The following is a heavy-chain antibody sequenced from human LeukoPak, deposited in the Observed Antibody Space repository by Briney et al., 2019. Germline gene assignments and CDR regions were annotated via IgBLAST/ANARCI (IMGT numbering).Heavy chain of an antibody. J-gene: IGHJ4*02. CDR3: ARRLYSSSLIDY. CDR1: GGSFSGYY. V-gene: IGHV4-34*01. CDR2: INHSGST. D-gene: IGHD6-6*01. Sequence: PSETLSLTCAVYGGSFSGYYWSWIRRPPGKGLEWIGEINHSGSTNYNPSLKSRVTISVDTSKNQFSLKLSSVTAADTAVYYCARRLYSSSLIDYWGQGTLVTVSS.